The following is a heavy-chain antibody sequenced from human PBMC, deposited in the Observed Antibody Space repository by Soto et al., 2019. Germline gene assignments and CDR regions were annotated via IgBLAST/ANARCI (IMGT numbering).Heavy chain of an antibody. J-gene: IGHJ5*02. CDR1: NGSIGSYY. CDR3: ARVGRLITAAGLLDA. CDR2: IYYSGST. V-gene: IGHV4-59*01. D-gene: IGHD6-13*01. Sequence: PSETLSLTCTISNGSIGSYYWTWIRQPPGKGLEWIGHIYYSGSTNYNPSLKSRLTLSLDTSKNQFSLKLTSVTAADTAVYYCARVGRLITAAGLLDAWGQGTLVPVSS.